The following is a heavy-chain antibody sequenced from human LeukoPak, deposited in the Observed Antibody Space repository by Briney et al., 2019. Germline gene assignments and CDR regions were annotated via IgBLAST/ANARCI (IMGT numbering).Heavy chain of an antibody. Sequence: GGSLRLSCAASGFTFSSYWMTWVRQAPGKGLEWVANIKRDGSAKYYVDSLRGRFSISRDNVKNSLFLQMNSLSAEDTAVYYCARCPYDSSGYYSVPSHLDYWGQGTLVTVSS. J-gene: IGHJ4*02. V-gene: IGHV3-7*01. CDR1: GFTFSSYW. CDR3: ARCPYDSSGYYSVPSHLDY. D-gene: IGHD3-22*01. CDR2: IKRDGSAK.